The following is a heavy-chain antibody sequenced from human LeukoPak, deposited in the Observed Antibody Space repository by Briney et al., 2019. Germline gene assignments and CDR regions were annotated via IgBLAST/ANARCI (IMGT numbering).Heavy chain of an antibody. CDR3: ARDLENSGYYSINWYFDL. J-gene: IGHJ2*01. CDR1: GGSISSYY. Sequence: SETLSLTCSVSGGSISSYYWSWIRQPAGKGLEWIGRIFASGNINYNPSLKSRVTISLDTSKNQFSLKLSSVTAADTAVYYCARDLENSGYYSINWYFDLWGRGTLVTVS. D-gene: IGHD3-22*01. V-gene: IGHV4-4*07. CDR2: IFASGNI.